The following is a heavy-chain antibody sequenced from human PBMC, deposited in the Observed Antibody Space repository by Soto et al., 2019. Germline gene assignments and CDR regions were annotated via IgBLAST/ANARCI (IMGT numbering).Heavy chain of an antibody. Sequence: GASLKISCKGSGYSFTSYWIGWVRQMPGKGLEWMGIIYPGDSDTRYSPSFQGQVTISADKSISTAYLQWSSLKASDTAMYYCARQPWFGEQAPSYGMDVWGQGTTVTVSS. J-gene: IGHJ6*02. D-gene: IGHD3-10*01. CDR1: GYSFTSYW. CDR2: IYPGDSDT. CDR3: ARQPWFGEQAPSYGMDV. V-gene: IGHV5-51*01.